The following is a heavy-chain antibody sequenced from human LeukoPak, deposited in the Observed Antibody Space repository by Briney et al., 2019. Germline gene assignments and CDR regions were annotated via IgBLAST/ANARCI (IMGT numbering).Heavy chain of an antibody. CDR2: IYYSGST. CDR1: GDSISSSSYY. Sequence: SETLSLICTVSGDSISSSSYYWGWIRQPPGKGLEWIGSIYYSGSTYYNPSLKSRVTISVDTSKNQFSLKLSSVTAADTAVYYCAREGIVVVPAANPEHRRYWFDPWGQGTLVTVSS. V-gene: IGHV4-39*07. D-gene: IGHD2-2*01. J-gene: IGHJ5*02. CDR3: AREGIVVVPAANPEHRRYWFDP.